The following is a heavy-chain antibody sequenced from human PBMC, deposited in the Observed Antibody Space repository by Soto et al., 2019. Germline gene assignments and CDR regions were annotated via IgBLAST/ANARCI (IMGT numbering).Heavy chain of an antibody. CDR3: AKDWAGKYSSGSPTDH. Sequence: GGSLRLSCAASGFTFSSYAMSWVRQAPGKGLEWVSAISGSGGSTYYAASVKGRFTISRDNSKNTLYLQMNSLRAEDTAVYYCAKDWAGKYSSGSPTDHWGQGTLVTVSS. D-gene: IGHD6-19*01. CDR2: ISGSGGST. V-gene: IGHV3-23*01. J-gene: IGHJ4*02. CDR1: GFTFSSYA.